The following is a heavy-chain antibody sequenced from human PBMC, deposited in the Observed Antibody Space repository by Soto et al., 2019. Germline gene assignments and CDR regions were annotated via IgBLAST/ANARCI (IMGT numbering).Heavy chain of an antibody. CDR3: AKGEQWLVRMGYFQH. J-gene: IGHJ1*01. V-gene: IGHV3-30*18. Sequence: QVQLVESGGGVVQPGRSLRLSCAASGFTFSSYGMHWVRQAPGKGLEWVAVISYDGSNKYYADSVKGRFTISRDNSKNTLYLQRNGLRAEDTAVYYCAKGEQWLVRMGYFQHWGQGTLVTVSS. D-gene: IGHD6-19*01. CDR2: ISYDGSNK. CDR1: GFTFSSYG.